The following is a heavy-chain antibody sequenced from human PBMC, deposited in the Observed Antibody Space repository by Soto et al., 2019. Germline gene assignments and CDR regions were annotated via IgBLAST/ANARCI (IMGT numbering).Heavy chain of an antibody. CDR1: GYTLTELS. Sequence: ASVKVSCKVSGYTLTELSMHWVRKAPGKGLEWMGGFDPEDGETIYAQKFQGRVTMTEDTSTDTAYMELSSLRSEDTAVYYCATDRRYCSSTSCRGWFDPWGQGTLVTVSS. CDR2: FDPEDGET. J-gene: IGHJ5*02. D-gene: IGHD2-2*01. V-gene: IGHV1-24*01. CDR3: ATDRRYCSSTSCRGWFDP.